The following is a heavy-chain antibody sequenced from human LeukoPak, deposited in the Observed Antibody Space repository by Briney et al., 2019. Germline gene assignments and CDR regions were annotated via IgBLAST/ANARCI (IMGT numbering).Heavy chain of an antibody. D-gene: IGHD7-27*01. J-gene: IGHJ4*02. CDR2: LNPNNGYT. CDR3: ARDLSSTSNWEFDY. Sequence: ASVKVSCKTSGYTFIDYFIHWVRQAPGQGLAWMGRLNPNNGYTFYTEEFQGRVTMTSDTSISTAYMELTGLTSDDTALYYCARDLSSTSNWEFDYWGQGTLVTVSS. CDR1: GYTFIDYF. V-gene: IGHV1-2*06.